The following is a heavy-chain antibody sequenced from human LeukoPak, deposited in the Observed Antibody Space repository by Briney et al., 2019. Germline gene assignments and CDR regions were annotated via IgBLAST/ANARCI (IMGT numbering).Heavy chain of an antibody. D-gene: IGHD3-16*01. V-gene: IGHV2-70*13. J-gene: IGHJ4*02. CDR3: ARIRGSYSDY. CDR2: IDWDDDK. Sequence: SGPTLFHPTPTLTLTFTFSGFSLSTRGMCVRLIRQPPGKALGWLALIDWDDDKYYSTSLKTRLTISKDTSKNQVVLTLTNVDPVDTATYYCARIRGSYSDYWSQGTLVTVSS. CDR1: GFSLSTRGMC.